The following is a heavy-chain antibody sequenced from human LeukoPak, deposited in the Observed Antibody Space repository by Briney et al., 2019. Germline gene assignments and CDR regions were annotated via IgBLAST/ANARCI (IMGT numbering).Heavy chain of an antibody. CDR3: AREQSMVAQPPETYYYYMDV. CDR1: GFTFSSYS. Sequence: GGSLSLSCAASGFTFSSYSMNWVRQAPGKGLEWVSSISSSSSYIYYADSVKGRFTISRDNAKNSLYLQMNSLRAEDTAVYYCAREQSMVAQPPETYYYYMDVWGKGTTVTVSS. CDR2: ISSSSSYI. J-gene: IGHJ6*03. D-gene: IGHD3-10*01. V-gene: IGHV3-21*01.